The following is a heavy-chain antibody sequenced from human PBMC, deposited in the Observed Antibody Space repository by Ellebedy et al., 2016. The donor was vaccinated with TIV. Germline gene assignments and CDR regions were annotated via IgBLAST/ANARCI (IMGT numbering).Heavy chain of an antibody. J-gene: IGHJ3*02. CDR1: GGSISSSSYF. D-gene: IGHD3-3*01. CDR2: IYNSGST. V-gene: IGHV4-39*01. CDR3: AKTADFWGGYYPRDAFDI. Sequence: SETLSLXCTVSGGSISSSSYFWGWIRQPPGKGLEWIGSIYNSGSTYYNPSLKSRVTISVDSPRNQFSLKLNSVTAADTAVYYCAKTADFWGGYYPRDAFDIWGQGTRVTVSS.